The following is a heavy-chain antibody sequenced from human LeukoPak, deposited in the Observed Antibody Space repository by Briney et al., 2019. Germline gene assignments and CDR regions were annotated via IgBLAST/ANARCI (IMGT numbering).Heavy chain of an antibody. CDR3: ARESKGYSSSTSCYGSHYYYHYMDV. CDR1: GGSISSSSYY. J-gene: IGHJ6*03. Sequence: PSETLSLTCTVSGGSISSSSYYWGWIREPPGKGLEWIGSIYYSGSTYYNPSLKSRVTISVDTSKNQFSLKLSSVTAADTAVYYCARESKGYSSSTSCYGSHYYYHYMDVWGKGTTVTVSS. CDR2: IYYSGST. D-gene: IGHD2-2*01. V-gene: IGHV4-39*02.